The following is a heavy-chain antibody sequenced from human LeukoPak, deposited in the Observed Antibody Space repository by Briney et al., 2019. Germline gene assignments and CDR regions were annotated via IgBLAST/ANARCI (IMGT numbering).Heavy chain of an antibody. CDR2: IYSGGST. J-gene: IGHJ4*02. V-gene: IGHV3-53*01. Sequence: GGSLRLPCAASGFTVSSNYMSWVRQAPGKGLEWVSVIYSGGSTYYADSVKGRFTISRGNSKNTLYLQMNSLRAEDTAVYYCARGEDDSSGYSIDYWGQGTLVTVSS. D-gene: IGHD3-22*01. CDR3: ARGEDDSSGYSIDY. CDR1: GFTVSSNY.